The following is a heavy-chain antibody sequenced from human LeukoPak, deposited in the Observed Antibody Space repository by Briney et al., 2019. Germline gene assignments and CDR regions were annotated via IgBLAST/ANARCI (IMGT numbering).Heavy chain of an antibody. CDR2: INHSGST. Sequence: SETLSLTCAVYGGSFSGYYWSWIRQPPGKGLEWIGEINHSGSTNCNPSLKSRVTISVDTSKNQFSLKLSSVTAADTAVYYCAREVGTRGHFDYWGQGTLVTVSS. CDR3: AREVGTRGHFDY. CDR1: GGSFSGYY. J-gene: IGHJ4*02. V-gene: IGHV4-34*01. D-gene: IGHD1-26*01.